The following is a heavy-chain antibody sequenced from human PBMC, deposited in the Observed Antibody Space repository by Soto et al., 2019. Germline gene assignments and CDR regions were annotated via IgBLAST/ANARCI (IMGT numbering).Heavy chain of an antibody. V-gene: IGHV1-69*06. CDR3: AREDSSTQGYFDY. Sequence: ASVKVSCKASGGTFSSYAISWVRQAPGQGLEWMGGIIPIFGTANYAQKFQGRVTITADKSTSTAYMELSSLRSEDTDVYYCAREDSSTQGYFDYWGQGTLVTVSS. J-gene: IGHJ4*02. CDR2: IIPIFGTA. D-gene: IGHD6-13*01. CDR1: GGTFSSYA.